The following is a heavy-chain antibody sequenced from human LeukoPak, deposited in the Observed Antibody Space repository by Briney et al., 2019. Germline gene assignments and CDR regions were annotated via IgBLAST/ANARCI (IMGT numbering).Heavy chain of an antibody. Sequence: GGSLRLSCAASGFTFSSYAMSWVRQAPGKGLEWVSTFSGTSSTSYADAVKGRVTISRDNAKNSLYLQMNSLRAEDTAVYYCARRYVGDSNDVFDIWGQGTMVTVSS. J-gene: IGHJ3*02. D-gene: IGHD3-16*01. CDR2: FSGTSST. V-gene: IGHV3-23*01. CDR1: GFTFSSYA. CDR3: ARRYVGDSNDVFDI.